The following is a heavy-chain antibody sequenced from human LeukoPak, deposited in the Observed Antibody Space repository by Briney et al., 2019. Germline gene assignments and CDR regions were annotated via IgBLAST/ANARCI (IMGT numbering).Heavy chain of an antibody. J-gene: IGHJ6*04. CDR2: INTDGSST. V-gene: IGHV3-74*01. D-gene: IGHD5-24*01. Sequence: PGGSLRLSCAASGFTFSSYWMHWVRQAPGKGLVWVSRINTDGSSTSYADSVKGRFTISRDNARNTLYLQMNSLRAEDTAVYYCARDRHGNNLVDVWGKGTTVTVSS. CDR1: GFTFSSYW. CDR3: ARDRHGNNLVDV.